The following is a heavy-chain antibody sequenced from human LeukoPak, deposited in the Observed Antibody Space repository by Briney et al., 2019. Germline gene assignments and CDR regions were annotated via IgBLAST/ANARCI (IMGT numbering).Heavy chain of an antibody. V-gene: IGHV3-30*02. D-gene: IGHD5-18*01. J-gene: IGHJ4*02. CDR3: AKMVGYTDINDY. Sequence: GGSLRLSCAASGFTFSSYGMHWVRQAPGKGLEWVAFIRYDGSNKYYADSVKGRFTISRDNSKNTLYLQMNSLRAEDTAVYYCAKMVGYTDINDYWGQGTLVTVSS. CDR2: IRYDGSNK. CDR1: GFTFSSYG.